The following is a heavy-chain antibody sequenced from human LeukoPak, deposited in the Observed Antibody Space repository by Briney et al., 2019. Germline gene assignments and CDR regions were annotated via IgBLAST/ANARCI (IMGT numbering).Heavy chain of an antibody. V-gene: IGHV1-18*01. J-gene: IGHJ6*02. D-gene: IGHD3-22*01. CDR2: ISAYNGNT. Sequence: GASVKVSCKASGYTFTSYGISWVRQAPGQGLEWMGWISAYNGNTNYAQKLQGRVTMTTDTSTSTAYMELRSLRSDDTAVYYCARYYYDSSGSDYGMDVWGQGTTVTVSS. CDR3: ARYYYDSSGSDYGMDV. CDR1: GYTFTSYG.